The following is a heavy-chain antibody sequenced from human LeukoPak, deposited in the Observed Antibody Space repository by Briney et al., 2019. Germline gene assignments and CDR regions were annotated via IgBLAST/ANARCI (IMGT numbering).Heavy chain of an antibody. J-gene: IGHJ4*02. CDR2: IYHSGGT. CDR1: GYSISSGYY. D-gene: IGHD4-17*01. CDR3: ARRGDYVRVFDY. V-gene: IGHV4-38-2*02. Sequence: PSETLSLTCTVSGYSISSGYYWGWIRQPPGKGLEWIGSIYHSGGTYYNPSLKSRVTISVDTSKNQFSLKLSSVTAADTAVYYCARRGDYVRVFDYWGQGTLVTVSS.